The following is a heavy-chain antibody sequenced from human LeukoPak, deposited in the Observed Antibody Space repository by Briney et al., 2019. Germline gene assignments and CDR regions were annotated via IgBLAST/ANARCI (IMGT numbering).Heavy chain of an antibody. Sequence: PSKTLSLTCTVSGGSISSSSYYWGWIRQPPGKGLEWIGSIYYSGSTYYNPSLKSRVTISVDTSKNQFSLKLSSVTAADTAVYYCASRSYYDFWSGYTNTFDYWGQGTLVTVSS. J-gene: IGHJ4*02. V-gene: IGHV4-39*01. CDR3: ASRSYYDFWSGYTNTFDY. CDR2: IYYSGST. D-gene: IGHD3-3*01. CDR1: GGSISSSSYY.